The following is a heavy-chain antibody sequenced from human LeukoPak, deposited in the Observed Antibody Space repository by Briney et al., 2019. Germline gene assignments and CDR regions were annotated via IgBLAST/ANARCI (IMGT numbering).Heavy chain of an antibody. J-gene: IGHJ4*02. CDR1: GYTFTSYA. CDR2: INTNTGNP. D-gene: IGHD3-10*01. V-gene: IGHV7-4-1*02. Sequence: GASVKVSCKASGYTFTSYAMNWVRQAPGQGLEWMGWINTNTGNPTYAQGFTGRFVFSLDTSVSTAYLQISSLKAEDTAVYYCARDLWLGGSNYYGSGSYYTDGYWGQGTLVTVSS. CDR3: ARDLWLGGSNYYGSGSYYTDGY.